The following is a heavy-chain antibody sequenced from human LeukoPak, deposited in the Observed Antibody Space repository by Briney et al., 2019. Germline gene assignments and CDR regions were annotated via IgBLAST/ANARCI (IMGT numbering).Heavy chain of an antibody. V-gene: IGHV4-59*01. CDR2: IYYSGTT. Sequence: SETLSLTCTVSGGSISRYYWSWIRQPPGKGLEWIGYIYYSGTTDYNPSLKSRVTISVDTSNNQFSLKVSSVTAADTAVYYCARSSGAYRSFDYWGQGTLVPVSS. D-gene: IGHD1-26*01. CDR3: ARSSGAYRSFDY. CDR1: GGSISRYY. J-gene: IGHJ4*02.